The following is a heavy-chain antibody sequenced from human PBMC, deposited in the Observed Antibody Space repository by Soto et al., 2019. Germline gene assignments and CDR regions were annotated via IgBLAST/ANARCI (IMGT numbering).Heavy chain of an antibody. CDR1: GFTFSSYG. CDR3: AKGLTSGDPFDAFDI. V-gene: IGHV3-30*18. CDR2: ISYDGSNK. J-gene: IGHJ3*02. D-gene: IGHD3-9*01. Sequence: QVQLVEPGGGVVQPGRSLRLSCAASGFTFSSYGMHWVRQAPGKGLEWVAVISYDGSNKYYADSVKGRFTISRDNSKNTLYLQMNSLRAEDTAVYYCAKGLTSGDPFDAFDIWGQGTMVTVSS.